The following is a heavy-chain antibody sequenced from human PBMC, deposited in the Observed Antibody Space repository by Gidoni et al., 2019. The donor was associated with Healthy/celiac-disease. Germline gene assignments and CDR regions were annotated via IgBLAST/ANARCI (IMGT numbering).Heavy chain of an antibody. CDR3: ARHGRFSNYDYFDY. CDR2: LYYRGST. J-gene: IGHJ4*01. V-gene: IGHV4-39*01. Sequence: QLPLQEPGTGQVKPPGTLSLTCTVAGGAISSSSYYWGWIRQPPGTGLEWIGSLYYRGSTSYNPSLKRRVTISVDTSKNQFSLQLGSVTAADTAVYYCARHGRFSNYDYFDYWCHGTLGTVSS. CDR1: GGAISSSSYY. D-gene: IGHD4-4*01.